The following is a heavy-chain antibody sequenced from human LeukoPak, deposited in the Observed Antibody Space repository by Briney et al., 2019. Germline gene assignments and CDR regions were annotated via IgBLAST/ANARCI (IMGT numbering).Heavy chain of an antibody. Sequence: SETLSLTCAVSGYSISSGYYWGWIRQPPGKGLEWIGSIYHSGSAYYNPSLKSRVTIPLDTSKNQFSLKLSSVTAADTAMYYCAREEMGGIDYWGQGTLVTVSS. CDR1: GYSISSGYY. V-gene: IGHV4-38-2*02. D-gene: IGHD5-24*01. J-gene: IGHJ4*02. CDR2: IYHSGSA. CDR3: AREEMGGIDY.